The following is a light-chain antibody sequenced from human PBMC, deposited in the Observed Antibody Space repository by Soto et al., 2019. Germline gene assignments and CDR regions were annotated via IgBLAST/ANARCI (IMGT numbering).Light chain of an antibody. CDR1: QSVTSY. CDR3: QPRSKWPLWT. J-gene: IGKJ1*01. CDR2: DAS. Sequence: EIVLTQSPATLSLSPGERATLSCRASQSVTSYLAWYQQKPGQAPRLLIYDASNRATGIPARFSGSGSGTDFTLTITSLEPEDFAVYYCQPRSKWPLWTFGQGTKVESK. V-gene: IGKV3-11*01.